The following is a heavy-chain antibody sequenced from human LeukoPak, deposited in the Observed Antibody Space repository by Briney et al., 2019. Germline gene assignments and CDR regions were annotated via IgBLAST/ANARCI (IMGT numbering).Heavy chain of an antibody. Sequence: PGGSLRLSCAGSGFTIGGYGMHWFRQTPGKGLEWVAVIAYDGSRAFYADSAKGRFTISRDNSKNTMSVQMDVLRAEDTAVYYCTRYNNDHFDYWGQGTLVTVSS. D-gene: IGHD1-14*01. CDR3: TRYNNDHFDY. CDR2: IAYDGSRA. J-gene: IGHJ4*02. CDR1: GFTIGGYG. V-gene: IGHV3-33*01.